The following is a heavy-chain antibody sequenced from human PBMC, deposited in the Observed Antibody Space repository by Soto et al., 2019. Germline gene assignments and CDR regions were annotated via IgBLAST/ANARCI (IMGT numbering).Heavy chain of an antibody. V-gene: IGHV1-18*01. J-gene: IGHJ5*02. D-gene: IGHD6-13*01. Sequence: ASVKVSCKASGYTFTSYGISWVRQAPGQGLEWMGWISAYNGNTNYAQKLQGRVTMTTDTSTSTAYMELRSLRSDDTAVYYCARYGYSSRSSNWFDPWGQGTLVTVSS. CDR1: GYTFTSYG. CDR2: ISAYNGNT. CDR3: ARYGYSSRSSNWFDP.